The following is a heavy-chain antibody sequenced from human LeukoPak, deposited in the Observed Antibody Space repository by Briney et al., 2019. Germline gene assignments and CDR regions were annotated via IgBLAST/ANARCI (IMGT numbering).Heavy chain of an antibody. V-gene: IGHV3-21*01. Sequence: PGGSLRLSCAASGFTFSSYEMNWVRQAPGKGPEWVSSISSSSRYIYYADSVKGRFTISRDNAKNSLYLQMNSLRVEDTAVYSCARGGGWFDPWGQGTLVTVSS. CDR2: ISSSSRYI. CDR1: GFTFSSYE. CDR3: ARGGGWFDP. J-gene: IGHJ5*02.